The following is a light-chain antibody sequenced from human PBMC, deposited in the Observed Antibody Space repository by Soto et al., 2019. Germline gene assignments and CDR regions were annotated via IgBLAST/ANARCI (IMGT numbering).Light chain of an antibody. CDR3: QQTDNFPLP. CDR2: AAS. V-gene: IGKV1-12*01. CDR1: QGISIW. Sequence: DIQITQSRSSVSSSLLYIITITFLASQGISIWLSWYQQKPGEAPKILIYAASTLQSGVPSRFSGSGSGTEFILTISSLQPEDFATYYCQQTDNFPLPFGGGTKADIK. J-gene: IGKJ4*01.